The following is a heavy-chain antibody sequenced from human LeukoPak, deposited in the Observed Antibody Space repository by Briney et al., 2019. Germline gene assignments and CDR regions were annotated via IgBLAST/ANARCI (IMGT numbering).Heavy chain of an antibody. D-gene: IGHD2-2*01. CDR2: ISGSGSST. Sequence: GGSPRLSCAASGFTFSSYAMSWVRQAPGKGLEWVSAISGSGSSTYYADSVKGRFTISRDNSKNTLYLQMNSLRAEDTAVYYCAKDSLVVDPNWFDPWGQGTLVTVSS. CDR3: AKDSLVVDPNWFDP. J-gene: IGHJ5*02. V-gene: IGHV3-23*01. CDR1: GFTFSSYA.